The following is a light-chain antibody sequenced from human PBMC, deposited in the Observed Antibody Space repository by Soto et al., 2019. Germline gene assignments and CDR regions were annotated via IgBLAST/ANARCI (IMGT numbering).Light chain of an antibody. V-gene: IGKV3-20*01. Sequence: EIVLTQSPGTLSLSPGERATLSCRASQSVSSRYLAWYQQKPGQAPRLLIYGASNRATGIPDRFSGSGSGTDFTLTISRLEPEDFAVYFCQQYGRSPPLTFCQGTKVEIK. J-gene: IGKJ2*01. CDR3: QQYGRSPPLT. CDR1: QSVSSRY. CDR2: GAS.